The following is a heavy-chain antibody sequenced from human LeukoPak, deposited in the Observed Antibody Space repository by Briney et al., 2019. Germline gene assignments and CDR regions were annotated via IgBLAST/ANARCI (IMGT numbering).Heavy chain of an antibody. CDR2: MNPNSGNT. Sequence: ASVKVSCKASGYTFTSYDINWVRQATGQGLEWMGWMNPNSGNTGYAQKFQGRVTMTRNTSISTAYMELSSLRSEDTAVYYCARPDEVGYSGYDFFTNYYYYYGLDVWGQGTTVTVSS. J-gene: IGHJ6*02. D-gene: IGHD5-12*01. CDR1: GYTFTSYD. V-gene: IGHV1-8*01. CDR3: ARPDEVGYSGYDFFTNYYYYYGLDV.